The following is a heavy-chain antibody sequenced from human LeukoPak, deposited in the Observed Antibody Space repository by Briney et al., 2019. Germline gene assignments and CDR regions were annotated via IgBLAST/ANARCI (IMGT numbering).Heavy chain of an antibody. V-gene: IGHV1-2*02. Sequence: AAVKVSCKAFGYTFTSYYMHWVRQAPGQGLEWMGWINPNSGGTNYAQKFQGRVTMTRDTSISTAYMELSRLRSDDTAVYYCARGRSADDFDYWGQGTLVTVSS. CDR3: ARGRSADDFDY. CDR2: INPNSGGT. D-gene: IGHD2-15*01. CDR1: GYTFTSYY. J-gene: IGHJ4*02.